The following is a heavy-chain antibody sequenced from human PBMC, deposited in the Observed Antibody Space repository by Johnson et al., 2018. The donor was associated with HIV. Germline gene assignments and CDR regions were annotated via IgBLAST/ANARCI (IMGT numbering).Heavy chain of an antibody. V-gene: IGHV3-66*01. CDR1: GFTVSSNY. D-gene: IGHD6-19*01. CDR2: IYSGGST. J-gene: IGHJ3*02. Sequence: VQLVESRGVLVQPGGSLRLSCAAFGFTVSSNYMSWVRQAPGKGLEWVSVIYSGGSTYYADSVKGRFTISRDNSKNTLYLHMNSLRVEDTAVYYCARDQSNGWNRGAFDIWGQGTVVTVSS. CDR3: ARDQSNGWNRGAFDI.